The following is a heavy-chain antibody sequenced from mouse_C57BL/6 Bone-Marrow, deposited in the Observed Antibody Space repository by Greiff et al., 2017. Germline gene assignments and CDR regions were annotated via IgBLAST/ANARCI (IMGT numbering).Heavy chain of an antibody. V-gene: IGHV1-76*01. CDR1: GYTFTDYY. CDR3: ARPLGVMDY. D-gene: IGHD3-3*01. J-gene: IGHJ4*01. Sequence: VHLVESGAELVRPGASVKLSCKASGYTFTDYYINWVKQRPGQGLEWIARIYPGSGNTYYNEKFKGKATLTAEKSSSTAYMQLSSLTSEDSAVYFCARPLGVMDYWGQGTSGTVSS. CDR2: IYPGSGNT.